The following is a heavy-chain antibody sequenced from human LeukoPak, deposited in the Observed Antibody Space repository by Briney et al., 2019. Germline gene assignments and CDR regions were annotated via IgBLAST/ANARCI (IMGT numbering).Heavy chain of an antibody. Sequence: GGSLRLSCAASGFSVGNNYVTWVRQPPGKGLEWVSVIFTDGSTYYADSVKGRFIISRDSSKNTLYLQMNSLRAEDTAVYYCTDAVAGWGQGTLVTVSS. CDR1: GFSVGNNY. CDR2: IFTDGST. CDR3: TDAVAG. V-gene: IGHV3-53*05. D-gene: IGHD4-23*01. J-gene: IGHJ4*02.